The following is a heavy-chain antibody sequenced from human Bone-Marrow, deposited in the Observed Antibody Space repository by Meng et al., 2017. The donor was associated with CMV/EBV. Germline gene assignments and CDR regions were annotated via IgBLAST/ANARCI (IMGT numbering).Heavy chain of an antibody. CDR1: GFTVSSKC. V-gene: IGHV3-53*01. Sequence: SGFTVSSKCMTWVRQAPGKGLEWVSVFYNGGSTYYADSVKGRFTISRDNSKNTLYLQMNSLRAEDTAVYYCARDSASGSYYNWYFDLWGRGTLVTVSS. CDR2: FYNGGST. D-gene: IGHD3-10*01. CDR3: ARDSASGSYYNWYFDL. J-gene: IGHJ2*01.